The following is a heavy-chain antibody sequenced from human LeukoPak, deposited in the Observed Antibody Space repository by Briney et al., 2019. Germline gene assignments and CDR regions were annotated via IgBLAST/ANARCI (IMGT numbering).Heavy chain of an antibody. CDR2: IYPDDSDT. V-gene: IGHV5-51*01. Sequence: GESLKISCKGSGYSFTSYWIGWVRQMPGKGLEWMGIIYPDDSDTRYSPSFQGQVTISADKSISTAYLQWSSLKASDTAMYYCARHRNDCSSTSCYAYYYYGMDVWGQGTTVTVSS. CDR1: GYSFTSYW. J-gene: IGHJ6*02. D-gene: IGHD2-2*01. CDR3: ARHRNDCSSTSCYAYYYYGMDV.